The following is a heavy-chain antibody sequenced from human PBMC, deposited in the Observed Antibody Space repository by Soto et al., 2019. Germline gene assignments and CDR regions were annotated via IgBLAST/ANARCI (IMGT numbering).Heavy chain of an antibody. V-gene: IGHV4-4*02. CDR2: IYHNGRT. Sequence: QVQLQESGPGLVKPSGTLSLTCAVSGGSVSDDNWWSWVRQSPGKGLEWIGEIYHNGRTNYNPSLKIRVTISVDKSKNQFFLRLTSVTDADTAVYYCVRVDPNYIGWGYWHFDLWGRGTLVTVSS. CDR1: GGSVSDDNW. CDR3: VRVDPNYIGWGYWHFDL. D-gene: IGHD3-10*01. J-gene: IGHJ2*01.